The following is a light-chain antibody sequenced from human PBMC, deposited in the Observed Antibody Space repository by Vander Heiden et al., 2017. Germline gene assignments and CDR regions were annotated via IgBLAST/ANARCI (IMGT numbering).Light chain of an antibody. CDR1: NIGSKS. Sequence: SYVLTQPPSVSVAPGQTARITCGGNNIGSKSVHWYQQKPGQAPVLVVYEDSDRPSGIPERFSGSNSGNTATLTISRVEAGDEADYYCQVWDSSSDLSLVVFGGGTKLTVL. V-gene: IGLV3-21*02. CDR3: QVWDSSSDLSLVV. CDR2: EDS. J-gene: IGLJ2*01.